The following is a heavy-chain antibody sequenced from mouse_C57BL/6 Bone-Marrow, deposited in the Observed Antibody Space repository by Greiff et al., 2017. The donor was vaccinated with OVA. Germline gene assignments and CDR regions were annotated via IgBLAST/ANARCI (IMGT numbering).Heavy chain of an antibody. V-gene: IGHV1-50*01. CDR3: ARGANFYWYFDV. J-gene: IGHJ1*03. CDR2: IDPSDSYT. Sequence: QVQLQQSGAELVKPGASVKLSCKASGYTFTSYWMQWVKQRPGQGLEWIGEIDPSDSYTNYNQKFKGKATLTVDTSSSTAYMQLSSLTSEDSAVYDCARGANFYWYFDVWGTGTTVTVSS. CDR1: GYTFTSYW. D-gene: IGHD4-1*01.